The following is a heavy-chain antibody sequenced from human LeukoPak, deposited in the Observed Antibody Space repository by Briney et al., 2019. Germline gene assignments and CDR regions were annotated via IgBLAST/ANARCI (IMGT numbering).Heavy chain of an antibody. CDR3: ARHPRIAVAGLDY. CDR1: GFTFSSYG. Sequence: GSLRLSCAASGFTFSSYGMHWVRQPPGKGLEWIGSIYYSGSTYYNPSLKSRVTISVDTSKNQFSLKLSSVTAADTAVYYCARHPRIAVAGLDYWGQGTLVTVSS. CDR2: IYYSGST. D-gene: IGHD6-19*01. V-gene: IGHV4-39*01. J-gene: IGHJ4*02.